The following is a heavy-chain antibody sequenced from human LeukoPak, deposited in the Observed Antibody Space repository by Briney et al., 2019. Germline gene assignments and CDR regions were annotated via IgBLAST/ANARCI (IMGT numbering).Heavy chain of an antibody. V-gene: IGHV3-7*01. CDR3: SRVEAYCGGDCPWLPYYYYYGMDV. J-gene: IGHJ6*02. CDR1: GFTFSSYW. Sequence: GGSLRLSCAASGFTFSSYWMSWVRQAPGKGLEWVANIKQDGSEKYYVDSVKGRFTISRDNAKNSLYLQMNSLRAEDTAVYYCSRVEAYCGGDCPWLPYYYYYGMDVWGQGTTVTVSS. CDR2: IKQDGSEK. D-gene: IGHD2-21*02.